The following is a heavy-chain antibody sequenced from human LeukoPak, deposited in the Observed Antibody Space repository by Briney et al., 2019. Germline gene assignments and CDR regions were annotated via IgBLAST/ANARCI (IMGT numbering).Heavy chain of an antibody. CDR3: ARATMVRGVGYYGMDV. CDR1: GYTFTSYG. Sequence: GASVKVSCKASGYTFTSYGISWVRQAPGQGLEWMGWISAYNGNTNYAQKLQGRVTMTTDTSTSTAYMELRSLRSDDTAVYYCARATMVRGVGYYGMDVWGQGTTVTVSS. V-gene: IGHV1-18*01. D-gene: IGHD3-10*01. CDR2: ISAYNGNT. J-gene: IGHJ6*02.